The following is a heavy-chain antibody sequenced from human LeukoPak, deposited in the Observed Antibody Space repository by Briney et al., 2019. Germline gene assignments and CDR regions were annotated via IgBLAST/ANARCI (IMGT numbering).Heavy chain of an antibody. D-gene: IGHD3-3*01. CDR1: GGSISGSSYF. V-gene: IGHV4-39*07. CDR3: ARGRFTIFGVVTRTPYWYLDL. CDR2: IYYSGST. J-gene: IGHJ2*01. Sequence: SETLSLTCTVSGGSISGSSYFWGWIRQPPGKGLEWIGSIYYSGSTYYNPSLKSRVTISVDTSKNQFSLKLSSVTAADTAVYYCARGRFTIFGVVTRTPYWYLDLWGRGTLVAVSS.